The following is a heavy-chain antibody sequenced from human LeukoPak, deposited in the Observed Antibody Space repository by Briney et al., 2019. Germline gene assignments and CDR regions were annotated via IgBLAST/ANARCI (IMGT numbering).Heavy chain of an antibody. CDR3: ARPRRLNYYYYGMDV. J-gene: IGHJ6*02. Sequence: ASVKVSCKASGYTFTSYGISWVRQATGQGLEWMGWMNPNSGNTGYAQKFQGRVTMTRNTSISTAYMELSSLRSEDTAVYYCARPRRLNYYYYGMDVWGQGTTVTVSS. CDR1: GYTFTSYG. V-gene: IGHV1-8*02. CDR2: MNPNSGNT.